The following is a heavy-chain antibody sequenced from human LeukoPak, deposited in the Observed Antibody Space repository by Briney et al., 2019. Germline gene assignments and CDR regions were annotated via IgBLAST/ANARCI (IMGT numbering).Heavy chain of an antibody. CDR3: ARDSEGSIGYCSGGSCYRRAFDI. V-gene: IGHV1-18*01. CDR2: ISAYNGNT. J-gene: IGHJ3*02. Sequence: ASVKVSCKASGYTFTSYGISWVRQAPGQGLEWMGWISAYNGNTNYAQKLQGRVTMTTDTSTSTAYMELSRLRSDDTAVYYCARDSEGSIGYCSGGSCYRRAFDIWGQGTMVTVSS. CDR1: GYTFTSYG. D-gene: IGHD2-15*01.